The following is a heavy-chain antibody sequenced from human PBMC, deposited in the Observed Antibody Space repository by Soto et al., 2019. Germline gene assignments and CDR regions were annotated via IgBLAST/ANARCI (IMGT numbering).Heavy chain of an antibody. CDR3: ARAFSELERHYFDY. V-gene: IGHV1-2*04. J-gene: IGHJ4*02. CDR1: GYTFTSYD. CDR2: INPNSGGT. Sequence: ASVKVSCKASGYTFTSYDINWVRQATGQGLEWMGWINPNSGGTNYAQKFQGWVTMTRDTSISTAYMELSRLRSDDTAVYYCARAFSELERHYFDYWGQGTLVTVSS. D-gene: IGHD1-1*01.